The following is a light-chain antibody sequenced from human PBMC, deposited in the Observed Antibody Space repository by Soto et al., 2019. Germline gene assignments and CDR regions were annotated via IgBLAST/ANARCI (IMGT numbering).Light chain of an antibody. J-gene: IGKJ1*01. Sequence: DIQMTQSPSTLSASVGDRVTITCRASQSISSWLAWYQQKPGKAPKLMIHKASSLESGVPSRFSGSGSGTEFTLTISSLQPDHFATYYCQQYNSYTTFGQGTKVEIK. CDR3: QQYNSYTT. V-gene: IGKV1-5*03. CDR2: KAS. CDR1: QSISSW.